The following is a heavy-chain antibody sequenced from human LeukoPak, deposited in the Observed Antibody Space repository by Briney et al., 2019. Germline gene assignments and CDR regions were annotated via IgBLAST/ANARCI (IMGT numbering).Heavy chain of an antibody. Sequence: ASVKVSCKASGYTFTSYDINWVRQATGQGLEWMGWMNPNGGNTGYAQKFQGRVTMTRNTSISTAYMELSSLRSEDTAVYYCARGGSSIWQQLVRYYYYYMDVWGKGTTVTVSS. D-gene: IGHD6-13*01. V-gene: IGHV1-8*01. CDR2: MNPNGGNT. CDR3: ARGGSSIWQQLVRYYYYYMDV. CDR1: GYTFTSYD. J-gene: IGHJ6*03.